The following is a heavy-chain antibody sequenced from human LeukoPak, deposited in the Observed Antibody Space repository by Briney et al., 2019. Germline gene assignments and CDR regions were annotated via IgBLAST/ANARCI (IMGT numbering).Heavy chain of an antibody. CDR2: IISSSSYI. CDR1: GFTFSSYS. D-gene: IGHD3-22*01. Sequence: GGSLRLSCAASGFTFSSYSMNWVRQAPGKGLEWVSSIISSSSYIYYADSVKGRFTISRDKAKNPLYLQMNSLRAEDTAVYYCARALYYYDSSGYQPFDYWGQGTLVTVSS. CDR3: ARALYYYDSSGYQPFDY. V-gene: IGHV3-21*01. J-gene: IGHJ4*02.